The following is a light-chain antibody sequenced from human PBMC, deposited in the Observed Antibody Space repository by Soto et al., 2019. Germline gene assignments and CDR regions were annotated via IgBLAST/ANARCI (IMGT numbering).Light chain of an antibody. CDR3: QQYNSYPWT. V-gene: IGKV1-5*03. CDR1: QSISSW. Sequence: EIQMSQSASTLSASVGDRVIIICRASQSISSWLAWYQQKPGKAPKLLIYKASSLESGVPSRFSGSGSGTEFTLTISSLQPDDFATYYCQQYNSYPWTFGQGTKV. CDR2: KAS. J-gene: IGKJ1*01.